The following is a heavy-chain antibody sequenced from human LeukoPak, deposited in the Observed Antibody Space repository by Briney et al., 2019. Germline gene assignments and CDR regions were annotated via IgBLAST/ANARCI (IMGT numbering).Heavy chain of an antibody. D-gene: IGHD5-24*01. CDR1: GFTFGTYA. V-gene: IGHV3-23*01. CDR3: AKEMAATNAFDY. Sequence: GGSLRLSCAASGFTFGTYAMTWVRHAPGKGLEWVSGISGSGGSTYYADSVKGRFTISRDNSKNTLHQHMNSLRAEDTAVYYCAKEMAATNAFDYWGQGTLVTVSS. CDR2: ISGSGGST. J-gene: IGHJ4*02.